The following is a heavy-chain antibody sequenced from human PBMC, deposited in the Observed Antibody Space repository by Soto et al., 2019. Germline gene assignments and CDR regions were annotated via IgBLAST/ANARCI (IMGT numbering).Heavy chain of an antibody. J-gene: IGHJ6*02. CDR2: ISYDGSSK. D-gene: IGHD6-19*01. Sequence: PGGSLRLSCAASGFTFSSYGMHWVRQAPGKGLEWVAVISYDGSSKYYADSVKGRFTISRDNSKNTLYLQMNSLRAEDTAVYYCAKGGYSSGWYGYYYYGMDVWGQGTTVTVSS. V-gene: IGHV3-30*18. CDR3: AKGGYSSGWYGYYYYGMDV. CDR1: GFTFSSYG.